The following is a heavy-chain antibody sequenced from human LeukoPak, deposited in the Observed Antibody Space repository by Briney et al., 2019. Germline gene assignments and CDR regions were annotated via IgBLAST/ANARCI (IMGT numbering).Heavy chain of an antibody. CDR1: GFTFSSYW. CDR3: AGAYYDSSGPILARFDP. D-gene: IGHD3-22*01. CDR2: IKQDGSEK. J-gene: IGHJ5*02. Sequence: GGSLRLSCAASGFTFSSYWMSWVRQAPGKGLEWVANIKQDGSEKYYVDSVKGRFTISRDNAKNSLYLQMNSLKAEDTAVYYCAGAYYDSSGPILARFDPWGQGTLVTVSS. V-gene: IGHV3-7*03.